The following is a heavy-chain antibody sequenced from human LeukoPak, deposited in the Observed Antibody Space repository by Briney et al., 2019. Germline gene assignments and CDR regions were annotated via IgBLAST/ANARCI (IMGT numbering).Heavy chain of an antibody. V-gene: IGHV3-21*04. CDR2: ISRSSIYK. J-gene: IGHJ4*02. CDR3: AKDGKTRNWNYFQAKPVY. Sequence: GGSLRLSCAASGFTFSSYSMNWVRQAPGKGLEWVSSISRSSIYKYYADSVKGRFTISRDNSKNTLYLQMNSLRAEDTAVYYCAKDGKTRNWNYFQAKPVYWGQGTLVTVSS. CDR1: GFTFSSYS. D-gene: IGHD1-7*01.